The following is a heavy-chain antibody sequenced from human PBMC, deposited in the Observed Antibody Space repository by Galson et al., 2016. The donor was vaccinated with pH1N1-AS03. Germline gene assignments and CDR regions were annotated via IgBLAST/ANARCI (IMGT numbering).Heavy chain of an antibody. CDR1: GGTFGTSA. CDR2: LTPMLNVT. Sequence: SVKVSCKASGGTFGTSAISWVRQAPGQGPEWMGRLTPMLNVTSYAQKFQGRVTITAGTSTSTVYMELSSLRSDDTAVYYCAAPLYDTDAPDPFDIWGLGTMVTVSS. D-gene: IGHD3-16*01. J-gene: IGHJ3*02. CDR3: AAPLYDTDAPDPFDI. V-gene: IGHV1-69*04.